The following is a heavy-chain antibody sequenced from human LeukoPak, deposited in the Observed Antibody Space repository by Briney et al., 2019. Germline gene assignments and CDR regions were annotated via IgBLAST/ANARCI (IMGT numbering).Heavy chain of an antibody. CDR2: ISYDGSNK. J-gene: IGHJ4*02. D-gene: IGHD6-13*01. V-gene: IGHV3-30*14. Sequence: GGSLRLSCAASGFTFSSYAMHWVRQAPGKGLEWVAVISYDGSNKYYADSVKGRFTISRDNSKNTLYLQMNSLRAEDTAVYYCARVVAADIDYWGQGTLVTVSS. CDR1: GFTFSSYA. CDR3: ARVVAADIDY.